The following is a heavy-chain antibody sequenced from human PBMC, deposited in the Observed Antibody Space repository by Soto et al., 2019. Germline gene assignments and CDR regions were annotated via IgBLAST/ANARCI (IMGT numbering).Heavy chain of an antibody. D-gene: IGHD6-6*01. Sequence: GGSLRLSCAASGFTLSGYAMDWVRQAPGKGLEYVSGISSNGVGTYYANSVQGRFTISSDNSKNTVYLQMGSLRPEDMAVYYCARRARPDFYYMDVWGKGTTVTVAS. CDR3: ARRARPDFYYMDV. J-gene: IGHJ6*03. CDR1: GFTLSGYA. CDR2: ISSNGVGT. V-gene: IGHV3-64*01.